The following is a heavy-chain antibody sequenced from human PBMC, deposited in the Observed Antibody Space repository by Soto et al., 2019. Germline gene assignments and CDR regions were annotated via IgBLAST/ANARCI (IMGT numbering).Heavy chain of an antibody. V-gene: IGHV4-30-2*01. D-gene: IGHD3-16*01. J-gene: IGHJ4*02. CDR2: IYNSGGS. CDR1: GASISSGDYA. Sequence: LSLTCVVSGASISSGDYAWNWVRQPPGKGLEWLGYIYNSGGSYYNPSLKSRVSISLDRSKNHFSLRLDSVTAADTALYFCARGDKNNDYYFDHWGQGTLVTVSS. CDR3: ARGDKNNDYYFDH.